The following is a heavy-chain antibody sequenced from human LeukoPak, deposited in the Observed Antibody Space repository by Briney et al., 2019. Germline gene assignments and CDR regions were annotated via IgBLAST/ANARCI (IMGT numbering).Heavy chain of an antibody. CDR2: ISNDGSRK. V-gene: IGHV3-30*03. J-gene: IGHJ4*02. D-gene: IGHD3-3*01. CDR1: GFTSDDYA. Sequence: PGGSLRLSCAASGFTSDDYAMHWVRQAPGKGLEWVAIISNDGSRKYYAHSVEGRFTISRDNSKNTLYLQMDSLRAEDTAVYYCARDRAWNYFDYWGQGTLVTVSS. CDR3: ARDRAWNYFDY.